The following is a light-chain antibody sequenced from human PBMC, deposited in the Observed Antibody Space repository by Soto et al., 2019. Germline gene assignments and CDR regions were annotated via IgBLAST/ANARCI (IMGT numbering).Light chain of an antibody. Sequence: EVVVTQSPATLSVSPGERATLSCRASRSVSSNLAWYQQKPGQAPRLLIYGASTRATGIPARFSGSGSGTEFTLTISSLQSEDFAVYYCHQYDNWPKTFGQGTRLEI. CDR1: RSVSSN. V-gene: IGKV3-15*01. CDR3: HQYDNWPKT. CDR2: GAS. J-gene: IGKJ5*01.